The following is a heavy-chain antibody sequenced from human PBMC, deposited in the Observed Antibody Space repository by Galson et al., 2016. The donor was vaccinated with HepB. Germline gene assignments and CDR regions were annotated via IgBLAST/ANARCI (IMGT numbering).Heavy chain of an antibody. J-gene: IGHJ4*02. D-gene: IGHD3-22*01. V-gene: IGHV3-23*01. CDR1: GFTFSTYI. CDR3: AKDYDSSGHYEGD. Sequence: SLRLSCAGSGFTFSTYIMGWVRQPPGKGLEWVSTIATAINAENTHYADSVNGRFTISRDDSNSILYVQMSSLRAEDTAVYYCAKDYDSSGHYEGDWGQGTLVTVSP. CDR2: IATAINAENT.